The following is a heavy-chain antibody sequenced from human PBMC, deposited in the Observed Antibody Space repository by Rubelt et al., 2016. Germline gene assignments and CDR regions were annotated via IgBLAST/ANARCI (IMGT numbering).Heavy chain of an antibody. D-gene: IGHD1-26*01. CDR2: ISTDGSGT. V-gene: IGHV3-64*01. Sequence: DVQLVQSGGGLVQPGGSLRLSCAASGFSFSTYAMHWVRQAPGKGLEYVSAISTDGSGTYYANSVQGRFIISRDNFNNMLYLQMGSLRAEDMAVYYCARYGNSCYDSWGQGTLVTVSS. CDR3: ARYGNSCYDS. CDR1: GFSFSTYA. J-gene: IGHJ5*01.